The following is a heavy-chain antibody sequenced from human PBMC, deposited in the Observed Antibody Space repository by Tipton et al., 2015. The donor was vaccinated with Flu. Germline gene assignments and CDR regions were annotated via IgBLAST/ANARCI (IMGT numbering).Heavy chain of an antibody. Sequence: TLSLTCIVSGGSLSSCGYYWSWIRQHPGKGLEWIGYIYYSGSTYYNPSLKSRVTISADTSKKQFSLKLNSVTAADTAVYFCATKFANWGVWEPRDYWGQGTLVTVS. CDR1: GGSLSSCGYY. CDR2: IYYSGST. CDR3: ATKFANWGVWEPRDY. J-gene: IGHJ4*02. D-gene: IGHD7-27*01. V-gene: IGHV4-31*03.